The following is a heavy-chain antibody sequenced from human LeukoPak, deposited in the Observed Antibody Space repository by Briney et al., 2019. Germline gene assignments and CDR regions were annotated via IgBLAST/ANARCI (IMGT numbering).Heavy chain of an antibody. CDR2: ISYDGTNK. V-gene: IGHV3-30*18. CDR3: AKPSLYYYDTSGYYRYWYFDL. Sequence: PGGSLRLSCTASRFTFSRYGMHWVRQAPGKGLEWVAVISYDGTNKYYSDSVKGRFTISRDNSKNTLYLQMNSLRAEDTAVYYCAKPSLYYYDTSGYYRYWYFDLWGRGTLVTVSS. CDR1: RFTFSRYG. D-gene: IGHD3-22*01. J-gene: IGHJ2*01.